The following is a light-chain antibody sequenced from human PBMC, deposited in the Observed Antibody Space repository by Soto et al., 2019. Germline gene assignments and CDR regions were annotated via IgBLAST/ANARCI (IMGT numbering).Light chain of an antibody. CDR2: KAS. CDR3: QQYSSYPWT. J-gene: IGKJ1*01. Sequence: DVQMTQSPSTLSASVGDRVTITCRASQSISSWLAWYQQKPGKAPKLLIYKASTLESGVPSNFSGSGSGTEFTLTISSLQPEDFATYYCQQYSSYPWTFGQGTKVAIK. V-gene: IGKV1-5*03. CDR1: QSISSW.